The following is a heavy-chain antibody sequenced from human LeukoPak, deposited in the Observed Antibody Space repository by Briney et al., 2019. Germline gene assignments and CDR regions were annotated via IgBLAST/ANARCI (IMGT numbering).Heavy chain of an antibody. CDR3: ARDFLDYYDSSGY. CDR2: IYYSGST. D-gene: IGHD3-22*01. V-gene: IGHV4-59*12. J-gene: IGHJ4*02. Sequence: NPSETLSLTCTVSGGSISSYYWSWIRRPPGKGLEWIGYIYYSGSTNYNPSLKSRVTIPVDTSKNQFSLKLSSVTAADTAVYYCARDFLDYYDSSGYWGQGTLVTVSS. CDR1: GGSISSYY.